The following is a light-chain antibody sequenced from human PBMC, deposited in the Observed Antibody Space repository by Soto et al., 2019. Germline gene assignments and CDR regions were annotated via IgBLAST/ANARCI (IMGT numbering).Light chain of an antibody. CDR1: QSVTNNY. J-gene: IGKJ3*01. CDR2: GAS. CDR3: QQYGSSFT. Sequence: LSPGERATLSCRASQSVTNNYLAWYQQKPGQAPRLLIFGASSRATGIPDRFSGSGSGTDFTLTISRLEPEDFAVYYCQQYGSSFTFGPGTKVDIK. V-gene: IGKV3-20*01.